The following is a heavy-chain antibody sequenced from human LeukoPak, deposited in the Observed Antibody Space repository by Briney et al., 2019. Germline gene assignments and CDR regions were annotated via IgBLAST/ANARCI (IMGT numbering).Heavy chain of an antibody. CDR3: ARAGAGITQNWFDP. J-gene: IGHJ3*01. CDR1: GFTFSSYS. Sequence: GGSLRLSCAASGFTFSSYSMNWARQAPGKGLEWVSSISSSSSYIYYADSVKGRFTISRDNAKNSLYLQMNSLRAEDTAVYYCARAGAGITQNWFDPWGQGTMVTVSS. CDR2: ISSSSSYI. D-gene: IGHD3-10*01. V-gene: IGHV3-21*01.